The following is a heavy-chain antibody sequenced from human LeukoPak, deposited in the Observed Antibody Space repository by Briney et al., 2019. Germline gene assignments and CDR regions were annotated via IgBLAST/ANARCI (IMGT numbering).Heavy chain of an antibody. Sequence: GGSLRLSCAASGFTFSSYSMNWVRQAPGKGLEWVSSISSSSSYIYYADSVKGRFTISRDNAKNSLYLQMNSLRAEDTAVYYCARGESRQLWRPYYFDYWGQGTLVTVSS. D-gene: IGHD5-18*01. CDR2: ISSSSSYI. CDR3: ARGESRQLWRPYYFDY. CDR1: GFTFSSYS. J-gene: IGHJ4*02. V-gene: IGHV3-21*01.